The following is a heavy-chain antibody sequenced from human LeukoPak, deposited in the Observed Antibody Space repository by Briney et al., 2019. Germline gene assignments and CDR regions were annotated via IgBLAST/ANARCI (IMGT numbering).Heavy chain of an antibody. CDR1: GFTFSDYY. V-gene: IGHV3-11*01. CDR3: ARAEGVAGTTSFVPFDY. J-gene: IGHJ4*02. D-gene: IGHD1-1*01. Sequence: GGSLRLSCAASGFTFSDYYMNWIRQAPGKGLEWVSYISSSGSTIYYADSVKGRFTISRDNAKNSLYLQMNSLRAEDTAVYYCARAEGVAGTTSFVPFDYWGQGTLVTVSS. CDR2: ISSSGSTI.